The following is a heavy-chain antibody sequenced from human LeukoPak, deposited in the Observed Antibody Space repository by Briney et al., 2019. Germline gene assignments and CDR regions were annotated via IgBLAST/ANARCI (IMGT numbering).Heavy chain of an antibody. CDR2: MNPNSGNT. J-gene: IGHJ4*02. CDR3: ARGGDYDYVWGSFWEDY. Sequence: ASVKVSCKASGYTFTSYDINWVRQATGQGLEWMGWMNPNSGNTGYAQKFQGRVTMTRNTSISTAYMELSSLRSEDTAVYYCARGGDYDYVWGSFWEDYWGQGTLVTVSS. CDR1: GYTFTSYD. V-gene: IGHV1-8*01. D-gene: IGHD3-16*01.